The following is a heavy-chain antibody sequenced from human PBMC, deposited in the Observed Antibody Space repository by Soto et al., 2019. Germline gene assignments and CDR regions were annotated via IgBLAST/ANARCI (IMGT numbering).Heavy chain of an antibody. CDR3: GRGGSGIYGMDI. J-gene: IGHJ6*02. Sequence: EVQLVESGGGLVQPGGSLRLACAASGFTFSSYWMHWVRQAPGKGLVWISRIIRDGSSTNYADSMKGRFTISRDNAKNTLYLEINSLRADDTAVYFCGRGGSGIYGMDIWGQGTTVIVSS. CDR1: GFTFSSYW. V-gene: IGHV3-74*01. D-gene: IGHD6-13*01. CDR2: IIRDGSST.